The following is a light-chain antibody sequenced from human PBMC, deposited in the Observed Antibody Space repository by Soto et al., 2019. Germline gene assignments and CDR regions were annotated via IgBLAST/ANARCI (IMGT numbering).Light chain of an antibody. CDR2: KAS. V-gene: IGKV1-5*03. CDR1: QSISTW. J-gene: IGKJ1*01. Sequence: DIQMTQSPSTLSASVGDRLTITCRASQSISTWLAWYQQKPGKAPKLLIYKASSLETGVPSRFSGSGSGTEFTLTISSLQPDDFATYYCQQYSSLRTFGQGTKVEIK. CDR3: QQYSSLRT.